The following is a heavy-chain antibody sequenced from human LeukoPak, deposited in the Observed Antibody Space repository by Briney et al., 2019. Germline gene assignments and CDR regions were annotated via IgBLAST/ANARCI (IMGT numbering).Heavy chain of an antibody. Sequence: KPSETLSLTCAVYGGSFSGYYWRWIRQPPGKGLEWIGEINHSGSTNYNPSLKSRVTISVDTSKNQFSLKLSSVTAADTAVYYCARGQGGVLTGYYYYYGMDVWGQGTTVTVSS. D-gene: IGHD3-9*01. CDR3: ARGQGGVLTGYYYYYGMDV. J-gene: IGHJ6*02. V-gene: IGHV4-34*01. CDR1: GGSFSGYY. CDR2: INHSGST.